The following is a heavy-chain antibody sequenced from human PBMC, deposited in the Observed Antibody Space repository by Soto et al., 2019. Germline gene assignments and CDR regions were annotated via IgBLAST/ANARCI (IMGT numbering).Heavy chain of an antibody. D-gene: IGHD3-22*01. CDR1: GGSISSGDYY. CDR3: ARGGPPLYYYDSSGYLGY. CDR2: IYYSGST. J-gene: IGHJ4*02. V-gene: IGHV4-30-4*01. Sequence: PSETLSLTCTVSGGSISSGDYYWSWIRQPPGKGLEWIGYIYYSGSTYYNPSLKSRVTISVDTSKNQFPLKLSSVTAADTAVYYCARGGPPLYYYDSSGYLGYWGQGTLVTVSS.